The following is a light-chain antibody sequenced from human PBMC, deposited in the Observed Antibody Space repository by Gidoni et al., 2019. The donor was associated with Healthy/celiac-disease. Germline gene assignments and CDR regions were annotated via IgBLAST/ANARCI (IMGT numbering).Light chain of an antibody. V-gene: IGKV1-33*01. CDR2: DAS. Sequence: DIQMTQSPSSLSASVGDRVTLTCQASQDISNYLNWYQQKPGKAPKLLIYDASNWETGVPSRFSGSGSGTDFTFTISSLQPEDIATYYCQQYDNRPLTFGGGTKVEIK. CDR3: QQYDNRPLT. CDR1: QDISNY. J-gene: IGKJ4*01.